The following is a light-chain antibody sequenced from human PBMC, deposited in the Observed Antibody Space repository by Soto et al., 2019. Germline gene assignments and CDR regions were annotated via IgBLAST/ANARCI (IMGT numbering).Light chain of an antibody. Sequence: QSVLTQPPSASGTPGRRVTISCSGSGSNVGTSYVYWYQQLPGTAPKLLIYANNQRPSGVPDRFSGSKSGTSASLAISGLRSEDEADYYCAAWDDSLSGRVFGGGTKLTVL. CDR1: GSNVGTSY. CDR2: ANN. CDR3: AAWDDSLSGRV. V-gene: IGLV1-47*01. J-gene: IGLJ3*02.